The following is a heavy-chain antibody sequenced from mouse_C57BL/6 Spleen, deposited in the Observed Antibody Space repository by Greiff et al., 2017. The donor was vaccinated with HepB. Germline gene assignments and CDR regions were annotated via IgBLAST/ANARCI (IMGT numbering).Heavy chain of an antibody. V-gene: IGHV2-6-1*01. Sequence: VQLQESGPGLVAPSQSLSITCTVSGFSLTSYGVHWVRQPPGKGLEWLVVIWSDGSTTYNSALKSRLSISKDNSKSQVFLKMNSLQTDDTARYFRSRQGTLRYCGGSYELANWGQGTLVTVSA. D-gene: IGHD1-1*01. CDR3: SRQGTLRYCGGSYELAN. CDR1: GFSLTSYG. J-gene: IGHJ3*01. CDR2: IWSDGST.